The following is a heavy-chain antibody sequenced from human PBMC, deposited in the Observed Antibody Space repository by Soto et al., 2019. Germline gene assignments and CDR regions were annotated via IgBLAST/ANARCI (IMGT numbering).Heavy chain of an antibody. J-gene: IGHJ4*02. D-gene: IGHD3-22*01. CDR1: GFTFSSYA. CDR2: ISGSGGST. CDR3: AKTGSITMIVVVITTHFDY. Sequence: GGSLRLSCAASGFTFSSYAMSWVRQAPGKGLEWVSAISGSGGSTYYADSVKGRFTISRDNSKNTLYLQMNSLRAEDTAVDYCAKTGSITMIVVVITTHFDYWGQGTLVTVSS. V-gene: IGHV3-23*01.